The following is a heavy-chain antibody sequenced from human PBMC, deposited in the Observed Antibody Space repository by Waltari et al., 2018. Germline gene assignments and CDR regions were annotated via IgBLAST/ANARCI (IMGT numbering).Heavy chain of an antibody. V-gene: IGHV4-59*11. CDR1: GASHRSHV. Sequence: VQLQESGPGLGKHSGTLSVRCNGSGASHRSHVWSWIRQATGKGLEWIGHLYLSGPKDYNPSLKRLVSISIDTSKNHVSLNLRSVTAADTAIYYCARLPRGSVIIGAFDIWGQGTQVTVSS. CDR2: LYLSGPK. CDR3: ARLPRGSVIIGAFDI. D-gene: IGHD3-10*01. J-gene: IGHJ3*02.